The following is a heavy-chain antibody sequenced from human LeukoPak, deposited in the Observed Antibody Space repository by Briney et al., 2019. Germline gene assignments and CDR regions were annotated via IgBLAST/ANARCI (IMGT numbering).Heavy chain of an antibody. D-gene: IGHD4-17*01. CDR3: AKDNGDYGDYFADY. CDR2: ISYDGSNK. J-gene: IGHJ4*02. V-gene: IGHV3-30*18. Sequence: PGRSLRLSCAASGFTFSSYGMHWVRQAPGKGLEWVAVISYDGSNKYYADSVKGRFIISRDNSKNTLYLQMNSLRAEDTAVYYCAKDNGDYGDYFADYWGQGTLVTVSS. CDR1: GFTFSSYG.